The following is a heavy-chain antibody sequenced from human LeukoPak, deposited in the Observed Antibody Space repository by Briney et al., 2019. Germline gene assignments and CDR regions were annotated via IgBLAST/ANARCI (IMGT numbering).Heavy chain of an antibody. D-gene: IGHD2-2*01. CDR2: ISAYNANT. CDR3: ARDFTGGRVVVVPAVWFDP. CDR1: GYTFTNYG. J-gene: IGHJ5*02. Sequence: ASVKVSCKASGYTFTNYGISWVRQAPGQGLEWMGWISAYNANTNFAQKLQGRVTMTTDTSTSTAYMELRSLRSDDTAVYYCARDFTGGRVVVVPAVWFDPWGQGTLVTVSS. V-gene: IGHV1-18*01.